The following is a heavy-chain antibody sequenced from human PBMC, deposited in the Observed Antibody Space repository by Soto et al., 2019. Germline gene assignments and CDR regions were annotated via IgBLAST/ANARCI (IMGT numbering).Heavy chain of an antibody. V-gene: IGHV4-30-4*01. CDR3: ARGRVCSSTSCYYYGMDV. Sequence: QVQLQESGPGLVKPSQTLSLTCTVSGVSISSGDYYWSWIRQPPGKGLEWIGYIYYSGSTYYNPSLKSRVTISVDTSKNQFSLKLSSVTAADTAVYYCARGRVCSSTSCYYYGMDVWGQGTTVTVSS. CDR1: GVSISSGDYY. J-gene: IGHJ6*02. D-gene: IGHD2-2*01. CDR2: IYYSGST.